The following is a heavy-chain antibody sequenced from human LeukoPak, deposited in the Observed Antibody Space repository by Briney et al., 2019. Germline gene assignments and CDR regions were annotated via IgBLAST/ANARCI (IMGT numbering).Heavy chain of an antibody. V-gene: IGHV4-34*01. CDR3: ARGRASWFDP. J-gene: IGHJ5*02. CDR1: GGSFSVYY. CDR2: INHSGST. Sequence: SETLSLTCAVYGGSFSVYYWSCIRHPPGKGLEWIGEINHSGSTNYNPSLKTQVTLSVDTSKNQFSLKLSSVTAADTAVYYCARGRASWFDPWGQGTLVTVSS.